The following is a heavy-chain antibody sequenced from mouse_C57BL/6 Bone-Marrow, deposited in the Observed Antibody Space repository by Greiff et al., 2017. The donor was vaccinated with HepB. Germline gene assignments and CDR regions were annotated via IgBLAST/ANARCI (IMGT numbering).Heavy chain of an antibody. CDR3: ARDTTVVSYWYFDV. CDR2: ISDGGSYT. D-gene: IGHD1-1*01. V-gene: IGHV5-4*01. CDR1: GFTFSSYA. Sequence: EVHLVESGGGLVKPGGSLKLSCAASGFTFSSYAMSWVRQTPEKRLEWVATISDGGSYTYYPDNVKGRFTISRDNAKNNLYMQMSHLTSEDTAMYYCARDTTVVSYWYFDVWGTGTTVTVSS. J-gene: IGHJ1*03.